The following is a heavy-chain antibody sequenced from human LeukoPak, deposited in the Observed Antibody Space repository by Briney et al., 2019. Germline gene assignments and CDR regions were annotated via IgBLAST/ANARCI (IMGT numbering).Heavy chain of an antibody. CDR3: AKVPNDYGDYARITYYFDY. J-gene: IGHJ4*02. CDR2: IYSGGST. V-gene: IGHV3-66*01. D-gene: IGHD4-17*01. Sequence: GGSLRLSCAASGFTVSSNYMSWVRQAPGKGLEWVSVIYSGGSTYYADSVKGRFTISRDNSKNTLYLQMNSLRAEDTAVYYCAKVPNDYGDYARITYYFDYWGQGTLVTVSS. CDR1: GFTVSSNY.